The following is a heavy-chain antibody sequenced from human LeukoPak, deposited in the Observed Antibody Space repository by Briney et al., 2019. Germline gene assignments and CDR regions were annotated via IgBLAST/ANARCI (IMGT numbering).Heavy chain of an antibody. J-gene: IGHJ4*02. V-gene: IGHV1-69*13. CDR1: GGTFSSYA. CDR2: IIPIFGTA. CDR3: ARAGGSFSYYDILTASPGVYFDY. Sequence: SVEVSCKASGGTFSSYAISWVRQAPGQGLEWMGGIIPIFGTANYAQKFQGRASITADESTSTAYMELSSLRSEDTAVYYCARAGGSFSYYDILTASPGVYFDYWGQGTLVTVSS. D-gene: IGHD3-9*01.